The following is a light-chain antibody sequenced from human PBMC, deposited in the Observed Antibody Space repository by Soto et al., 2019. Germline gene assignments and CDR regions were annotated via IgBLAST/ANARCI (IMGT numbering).Light chain of an antibody. Sequence: DILMTQSPSFVSVSVGDRVTITCRASQGISSRLAWYQHKPGRAPKLLIHAASSLVSGVPARFSGSGSGTDFTLTISSLQSEDFATYYCQQTTSFPLTFGGGTKVEIK. CDR1: QGISSR. CDR2: AAS. V-gene: IGKV1-12*01. CDR3: QQTTSFPLT. J-gene: IGKJ4*01.